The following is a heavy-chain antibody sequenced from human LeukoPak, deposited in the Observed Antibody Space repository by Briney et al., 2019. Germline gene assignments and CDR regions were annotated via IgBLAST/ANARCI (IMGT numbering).Heavy chain of an antibody. V-gene: IGHV4-61*05. J-gene: IGHJ3*02. CDR1: GGSISSSSYY. Sequence: PSETLSLTCTVSGGSISSSSYYWGWIRQPPGKGLEWIGYIYYSGSTNYNPSLKSRVTISVDTSKNQFSLKLSSVTAADTAVYYCARLGYCSSTSCYAFDIWGQGTMVTVSS. D-gene: IGHD2-2*01. CDR2: IYYSGST. CDR3: ARLGYCSSTSCYAFDI.